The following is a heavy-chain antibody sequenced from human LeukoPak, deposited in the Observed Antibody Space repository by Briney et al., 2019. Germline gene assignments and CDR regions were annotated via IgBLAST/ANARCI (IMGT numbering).Heavy chain of an antibody. CDR2: ITASGGTT. CDR1: GFSIDNHD. V-gene: IGHV3-23*01. J-gene: IGHJ6*04. CDR3: ARAYGTNGYYQLPIDY. D-gene: IGHD3-22*01. Sequence: GGSLRLSCAGSGFSIDNHDMHWVRQGPGKGLEWVSGITASGGTTDYADSVKGRFTISRDNSRNTLYLQMNSLRVEDTALYYCARAYGTNGYYQLPIDYWGKGTTVTVSS.